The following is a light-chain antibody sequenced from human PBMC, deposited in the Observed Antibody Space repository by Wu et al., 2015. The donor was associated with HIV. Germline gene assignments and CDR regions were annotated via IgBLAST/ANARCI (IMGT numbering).Light chain of an antibody. CDR1: QSVSSY. Sequence: EIVLTQSPATLSLSPGERATLSCRASQSVSSYLAWYQQKPGQAPRLLIYDASNRATGIPARFSGSGSGTDFTLTISSLEPEDFAVYYCLQRSMWPWTFGQGTKVEIK. V-gene: IGKV3-11*01. J-gene: IGKJ1*01. CDR2: DAS. CDR3: LQRSMWPWT.